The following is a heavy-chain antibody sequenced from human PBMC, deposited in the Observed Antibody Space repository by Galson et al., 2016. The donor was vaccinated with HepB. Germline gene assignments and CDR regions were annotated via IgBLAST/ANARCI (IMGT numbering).Heavy chain of an antibody. CDR2: IASSGEV. D-gene: IGHD3-10*01. CDR1: AGSIRGYF. CDR3: AGFLGSGSRYFDF. J-gene: IGHJ4*02. Sequence: SETLSLTCTVSAGSIRGYFWSWIRQPPGRGLEWIAYIASSGEVNYNPSLKSRVTMSLDTSKNQFSLRLGSVTAADTAVYYCAGFLGSGSRYFDFWGQGTLVTVSS. V-gene: IGHV4-59*03.